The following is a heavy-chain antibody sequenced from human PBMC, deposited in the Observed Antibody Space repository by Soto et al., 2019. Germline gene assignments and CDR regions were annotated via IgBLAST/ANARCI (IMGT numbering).Heavy chain of an antibody. CDR1: GYTFTSYY. J-gene: IGHJ3*02. CDR3: AGTLLAYCGGDCYYDAFDI. Sequence: ASVKVSCKASGYTFTSYYMHWVLQAPGQGLEWMGIINPSGGSTSYAQKFQGRVTMTRDTSTSTVYMELSSLRSEDTAVYYCAGTLLAYCGGDCYYDAFDIWGQGTMVTVSS. D-gene: IGHD2-21*02. V-gene: IGHV1-46*01. CDR2: INPSGGST.